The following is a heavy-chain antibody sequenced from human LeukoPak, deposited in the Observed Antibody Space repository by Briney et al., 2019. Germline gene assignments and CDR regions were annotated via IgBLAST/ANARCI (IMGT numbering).Heavy chain of an antibody. V-gene: IGHV3-48*01. CDR2: ISSSSSTI. J-gene: IGHJ6*03. CDR1: GFTFSSYS. Sequence: PGGSLRLSCAASGFTFSSYSMNWVRQAPGKGLEWVSYISSSSSTIYYADSVKGRFTISRDNAKNSLYLQMNSLRAEDTAVYYCARVSYYYYMDVWGKGTTVTVSS. CDR3: ARVSYYYYMDV.